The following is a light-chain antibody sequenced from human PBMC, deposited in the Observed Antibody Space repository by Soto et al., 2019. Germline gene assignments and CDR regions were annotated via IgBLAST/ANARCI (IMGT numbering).Light chain of an antibody. V-gene: IGKV1-5*01. CDR3: QQYNNYWT. CDR1: RTISSW. CDR2: DVS. Sequence: DIQMTQSPSTLSASVGDRVTITCRASRTISSWLAWYQQKPGKAPKLLIYDVSSLESGVPSRFSGSGSGTEFTLTVSSLQPDDFATYYCQQYNNYWTFGQGTKVDIK. J-gene: IGKJ1*01.